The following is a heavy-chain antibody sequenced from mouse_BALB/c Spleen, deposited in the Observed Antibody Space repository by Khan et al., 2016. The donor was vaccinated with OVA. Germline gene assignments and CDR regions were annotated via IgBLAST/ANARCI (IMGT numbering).Heavy chain of an antibody. J-gene: IGHJ2*01. CDR2: ISYSGRT. Sequence: VQLQESGPGLVKPSQSLSLTCTVTGYSITSDYAWNWIRQFPGNKLEWMGYISYSGRTSYNPSLKSRISITRDTSKHQFFLQLTSVTTEDTATYYCARSVTITTVVATDFDYWGQGTTLTVSS. V-gene: IGHV3-2*02. D-gene: IGHD1-1*01. CDR3: ARSVTITTVVATDFDY. CDR1: GYSITSDYA.